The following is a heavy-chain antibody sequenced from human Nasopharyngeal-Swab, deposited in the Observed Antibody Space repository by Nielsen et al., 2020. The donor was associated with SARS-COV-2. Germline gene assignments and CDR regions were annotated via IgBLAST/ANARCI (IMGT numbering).Heavy chain of an antibody. J-gene: IGHJ4*02. CDR3: AKVFPYGSGRYSPAWDFHY. V-gene: IGHV3-30*18. D-gene: IGHD3-10*01. Sequence: GESLKISCAASGFTFSGYAMHWVRQAAGKGLEWVAVIPSDGSEEYYADSVTGRFTISRDNSKNTLYLQMNSLRAEDTAVYYCAKVFPYGSGRYSPAWDFHYWGQGTLVAVSS. CDR1: GFTFSGYA. CDR2: IPSDGSEE.